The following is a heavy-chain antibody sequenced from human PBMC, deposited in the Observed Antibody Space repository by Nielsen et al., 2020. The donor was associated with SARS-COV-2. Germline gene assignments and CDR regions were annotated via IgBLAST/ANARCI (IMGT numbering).Heavy chain of an antibody. Sequence: GESLKISCKGSGYSFTSYWISWVRQMPGKGLEWMGRIDPSDSYTNYSPSFQGHVTISADKSISTAYLQWSSLKASDTAMYYCARRAYSYGYRDYYYGMDVWGQGTTVTVSS. CDR3: ARRAYSYGYRDYYYGMDV. CDR1: GYSFTSYW. J-gene: IGHJ6*02. D-gene: IGHD5-18*01. CDR2: IDPSDSYT. V-gene: IGHV5-10-1*01.